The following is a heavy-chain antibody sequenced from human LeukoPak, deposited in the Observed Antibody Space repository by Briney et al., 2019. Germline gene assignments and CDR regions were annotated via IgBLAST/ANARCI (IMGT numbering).Heavy chain of an antibody. CDR3: ARDYYGSGSFYLY. CDR2: IKQDGSEK. Sequence: PGGSLRLSCAASGFTFSSYWMSWVRQAPGKGLEWVANIKQDGSEKYYVDSVKGRFTISRDNAKNSLYLQMNSLRAEDTAVYYCARDYYGSGSFYLYWGQGTLVTVSS. D-gene: IGHD3-10*01. J-gene: IGHJ4*02. CDR1: GFTFSSYW. V-gene: IGHV3-7*01.